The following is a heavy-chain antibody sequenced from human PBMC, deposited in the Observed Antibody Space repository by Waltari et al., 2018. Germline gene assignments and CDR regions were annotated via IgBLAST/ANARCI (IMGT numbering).Heavy chain of an antibody. D-gene: IGHD5-12*01. CDR1: GFTFSRDW. V-gene: IGHV3-7*01. Sequence: EIQVVESGGGLVQPGGSLRLSCTASGFTFSRDWMSWVRQAPGKGLEWVANIKQDGTTKFYRDSVKGRFTISRDNAQNTVYLQMNSLRVEDTALYYCARAVDVADYWGQGTLVTVSS. CDR2: IKQDGTTK. CDR3: ARAVDVADY. J-gene: IGHJ4*02.